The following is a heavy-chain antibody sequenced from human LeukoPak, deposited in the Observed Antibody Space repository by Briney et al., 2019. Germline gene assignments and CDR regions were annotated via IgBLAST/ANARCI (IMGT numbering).Heavy chain of an antibody. V-gene: IGHV3-23*01. Sequence: GGSLRLSCAASGFTFSSYAMSRVRQAPGKGLEWVSAISGSGGSTYYADSVKGRFTISRDNSKNTLYLQMNSLRAEDTAVYYCAKAPVLRYFDWRSDDFDYWGQGTLVTVSS. CDR2: ISGSGGST. CDR1: GFTFSSYA. CDR3: AKAPVLRYFDWRSDDFDY. D-gene: IGHD3-9*01. J-gene: IGHJ4*02.